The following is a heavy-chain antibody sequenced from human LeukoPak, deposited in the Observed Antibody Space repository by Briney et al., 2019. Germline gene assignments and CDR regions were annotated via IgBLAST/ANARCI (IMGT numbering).Heavy chain of an antibody. Sequence: GRSLRLSCAASGFTFSDYYMSWIRQAPGKGLEWVSYISSSGSTIYYADSVKGRFTISRDNAKNSLYLQMNSLRAEDTAVYYCAQRSHYDSSGYYLGYWGQGTLVTVSS. CDR3: AQRSHYDSSGYYLGY. CDR2: ISSSGSTI. J-gene: IGHJ4*02. D-gene: IGHD3-22*01. V-gene: IGHV3-11*04. CDR1: GFTFSDYY.